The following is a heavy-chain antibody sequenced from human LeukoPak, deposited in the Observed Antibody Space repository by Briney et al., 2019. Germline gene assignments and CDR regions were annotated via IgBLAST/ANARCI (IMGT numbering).Heavy chain of an antibody. CDR1: GGSFSGYY. CDR3: ARGRDIVVVPAAPFDY. J-gene: IGHJ4*02. V-gene: IGHV4-34*01. Sequence: PSETLSLTCAVYGGSFSGYYWSWIRQPPGKGLEWIGEINHSGSTNYNPSLKSRVTISVDTSKNQFSLKLSSVTAADTAVYYCARGRDIVVVPAAPFDYWGQGTLVTVSS. CDR2: INHSGST. D-gene: IGHD2-2*01.